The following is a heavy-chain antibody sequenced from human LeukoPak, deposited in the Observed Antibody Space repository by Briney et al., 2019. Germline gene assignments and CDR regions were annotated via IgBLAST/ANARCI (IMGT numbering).Heavy chain of an antibody. V-gene: IGHV1-8*01. Sequence: GASVKVSCKASGYTFTSYDINWVRQATGQGLEWMGWMNPNSGNTGYAQKFQGRVTMTRNTSISTAYMELSSLRSEDTAVYYCARALKGGPMGSIAARKNWFDPWGQGTLVTVSS. CDR3: ARALKGGPMGSIAARKNWFDP. J-gene: IGHJ5*02. D-gene: IGHD6-6*01. CDR2: MNPNSGNT. CDR1: GYTFTSYD.